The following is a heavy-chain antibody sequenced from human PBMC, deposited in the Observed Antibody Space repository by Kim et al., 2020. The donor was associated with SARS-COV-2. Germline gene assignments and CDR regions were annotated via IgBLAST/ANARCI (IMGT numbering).Heavy chain of an antibody. J-gene: IGHJ4*02. CDR3: ASPRGYSGYDYNRPFDY. CDR1: GGTLSSYA. D-gene: IGHD5-12*01. V-gene: IGHV1-69*13. Sequence: SVKVSCKASGGTLSSYAISWVRQAPGQGLEWMGGIIPIFGTSNYAQKFQHRVTITADEPTNTAYMELSSLRSEDTAIYYCASPRGYSGYDYNRPFDYWGQGTLVTVSS. CDR2: IIPIFGTS.